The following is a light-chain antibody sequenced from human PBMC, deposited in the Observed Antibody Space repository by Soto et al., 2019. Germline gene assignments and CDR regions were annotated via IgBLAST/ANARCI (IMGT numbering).Light chain of an antibody. CDR3: ISYTTSSTYV. Sequence: QSVLTQPASVSGSPGQSITISCSGTSDDVGGYNLVSWYQHHPGKAPKLLIYEVTNRPSGVSHRFSGSKSGNTASLTVSGLQAEDEADYYRISYTTSSTYVFGTGTKVTVL. V-gene: IGLV2-14*01. CDR1: SDDVGGYNL. CDR2: EVT. J-gene: IGLJ1*01.